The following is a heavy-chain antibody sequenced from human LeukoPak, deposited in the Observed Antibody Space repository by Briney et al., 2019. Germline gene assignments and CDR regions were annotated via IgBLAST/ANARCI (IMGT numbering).Heavy chain of an antibody. D-gene: IGHD2-15*01. V-gene: IGHV3-11*04. CDR1: GFTFSDYY. CDR2: ISSSTSTI. CDR3: ARLRVVVAATPKYFDY. J-gene: IGHJ4*02. Sequence: PGGSLRLSCAASGFTFSDYYMSWIRQAPGKGLEWISYISSSTSTIYYADSVKSRFSISRDNAKDSLYLQMNSLRAEDTAVYYCARLRVVVAATPKYFDYWGQGTLVTVSS.